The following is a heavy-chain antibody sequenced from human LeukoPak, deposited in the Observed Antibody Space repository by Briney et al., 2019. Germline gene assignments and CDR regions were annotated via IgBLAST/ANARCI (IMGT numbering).Heavy chain of an antibody. V-gene: IGHV1-18*01. CDR2: ISAYNGNT. CDR3: AIVLGYCSGGSCYSYYYGMDV. Sequence: GASVKVSCKASGYTFTSYGISWVRQAPGQGLEWMGWISAYNGNTNYAQKLQGRVTMTTDTSTSTAYMELRSLRSDDTAVYYCAIVLGYCSGGSCYSYYYGMDVWGQGTTVTVSS. CDR1: GYTFTSYG. D-gene: IGHD2-15*01. J-gene: IGHJ6*02.